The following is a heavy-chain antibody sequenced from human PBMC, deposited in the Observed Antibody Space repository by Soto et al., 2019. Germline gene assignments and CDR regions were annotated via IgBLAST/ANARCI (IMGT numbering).Heavy chain of an antibody. CDR3: ARDRPARASGYPLSPPYYYYVMDV. D-gene: IGHD5-12*01. CDR2: IYYNGST. V-gene: IGHV4-59*01. CDR1: GGSISSYC. J-gene: IGHJ6*02. Sequence: PSETLSLTCTVSGGSISSYCWSWIRQPPGKGMECIGYIYYNGSTNYNPSLKSRVTISVDTSKNQFSLKLSSVTAADTAVYYCARDRPARASGYPLSPPYYYYVMDVWGQGTTVTVYS.